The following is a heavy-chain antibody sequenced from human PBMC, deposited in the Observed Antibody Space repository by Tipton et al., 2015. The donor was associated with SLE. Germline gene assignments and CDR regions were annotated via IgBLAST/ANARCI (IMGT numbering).Heavy chain of an antibody. D-gene: IGHD5-18*01. Sequence: TLSLTCTVSGGSISSYYWSWIRQPPGKGLEWIGYIYTSGSTNYNPSLKSRVTISVDTSKNQFSLKLSSVTAADTAVYYCARAFGTATTDDAFDIWGQGTMVTVSS. V-gene: IGHV4-4*08. CDR1: GGSISSYY. CDR3: ARAFGTATTDDAFDI. CDR2: IYTSGST. J-gene: IGHJ3*02.